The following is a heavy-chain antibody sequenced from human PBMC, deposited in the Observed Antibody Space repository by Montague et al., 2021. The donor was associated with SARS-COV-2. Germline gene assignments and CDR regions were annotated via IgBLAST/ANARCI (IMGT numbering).Heavy chain of an antibody. CDR1: GGSISSHC. Sequence: SETLSLTCTVSGGSISSHCWTWIRQPPGRGLEWIGYIYYTGSTNYNPSLKSRVAISVDTSMNQFSLSLRSVTAADTALYYCARLPPNGRWYLDLWGRGTLVAVSS. J-gene: IGHJ2*01. CDR3: ARLPPNGRWYLDL. D-gene: IGHD2-8*01. CDR2: IYYTGST. V-gene: IGHV4-59*11.